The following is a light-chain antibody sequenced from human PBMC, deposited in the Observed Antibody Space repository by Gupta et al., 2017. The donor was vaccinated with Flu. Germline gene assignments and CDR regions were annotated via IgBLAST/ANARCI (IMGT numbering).Light chain of an antibody. J-gene: IGKJ4*02. Sequence: PSSLSASVGDRVTITCRASPSVSNFLNWYQQKPGKAPKLLIYAASTLQGGVPSRFSGSGSGTDFTLTINSLQPADFATYYCQQGYSTPQTFGRGTTVEIK. CDR2: AAS. CDR1: PSVSNF. V-gene: IGKV1-39*01. CDR3: QQGYSTPQT.